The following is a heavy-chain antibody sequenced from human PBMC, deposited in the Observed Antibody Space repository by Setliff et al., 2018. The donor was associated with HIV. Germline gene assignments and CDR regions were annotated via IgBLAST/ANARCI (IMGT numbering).Heavy chain of an antibody. D-gene: IGHD6-19*01. CDR2: INHSGST. V-gene: IGHV4-34*01. CDR3: ARSSMAGFDY. Sequence: PSETLSLTCAVYGGSFSGYYWSWIRQPPGKGLEWIGEINHSGSTNYNPSLKSRVTISVDTSKNQFSLKLTSLTAADTAVYYCARSSMAGFDYWGQGKLVTVSS. CDR1: GGSFSGYY. J-gene: IGHJ4*02.